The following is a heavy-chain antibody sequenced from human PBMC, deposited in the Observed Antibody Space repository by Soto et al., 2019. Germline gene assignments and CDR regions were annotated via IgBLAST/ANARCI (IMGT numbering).Heavy chain of an antibody. CDR2: IWYDGSNK. D-gene: IGHD3-16*02. V-gene: IGHV3-33*01. CDR1: GFTFSSYG. J-gene: IGHJ4*02. Sequence: PGGSLRLSCAASGFTFSSYGMHWVRQAPGKGLEWVAVIWYDGSNKYYADSVKGRFTISRDNSKNTLYLQMNSLRAEDTAVYYCAREGITFGGVIVKEEYFDYWGQGTPVTVSS. CDR3: AREGITFGGVIVKEEYFDY.